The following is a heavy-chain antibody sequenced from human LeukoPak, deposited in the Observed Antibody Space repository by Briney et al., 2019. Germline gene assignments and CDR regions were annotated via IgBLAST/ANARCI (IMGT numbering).Heavy chain of an antibody. V-gene: IGHV4-61*02. CDR2: IYTSGST. CDR3: ARGADYDFWSGYYTGGGDY. J-gene: IGHJ4*02. D-gene: IGHD3-3*01. Sequence: PSQTLSLTCTVSGGSISSGSYYWSWIRQPAGKGLEWIGRIYTSGSTNYNPSLKSRVTISVDTSKNQFSLKLSSVTAADTAVYYCARGADYDFWSGYYTGGGDYWGQGTLVTVSS. CDR1: GGSISSGSYY.